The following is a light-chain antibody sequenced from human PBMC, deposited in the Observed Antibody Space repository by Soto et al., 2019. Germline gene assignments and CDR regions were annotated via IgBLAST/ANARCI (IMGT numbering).Light chain of an antibody. CDR2: DVS. CDR1: SSDVGGYNY. J-gene: IGLJ2*01. V-gene: IGLV2-14*01. CDR3: SSYTSSSTLVV. Sequence: VLTQPASVSGSPGQSITISCTGTSSDVGGYNYVSWYQQHPGKAPKLMIYDVSNRPSGVSNRFSGSKSGNTASLTISGLQAEDEADYYSSSYTSSSTLVVFGGGTKVTVL.